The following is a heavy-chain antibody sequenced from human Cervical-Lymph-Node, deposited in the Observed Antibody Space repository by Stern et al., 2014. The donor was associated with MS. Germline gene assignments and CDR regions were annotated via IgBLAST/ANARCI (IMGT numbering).Heavy chain of an antibody. D-gene: IGHD6-13*01. Sequence: EVQLVESGGGLVQPGGSLRLSCTASGFTFSTYAMIWVRQAPGKGLEWVSGISGITDNTYYADSVKGRFTISRDNSKNTLFLQMNSLRAEDTAVYYCAKSEPSSSWWGLDPWGQGTLVTVSS. V-gene: IGHV3-23*04. CDR3: AKSEPSSSWWGLDP. CDR1: GFTFSTYA. J-gene: IGHJ5*02. CDR2: ISGITDNT.